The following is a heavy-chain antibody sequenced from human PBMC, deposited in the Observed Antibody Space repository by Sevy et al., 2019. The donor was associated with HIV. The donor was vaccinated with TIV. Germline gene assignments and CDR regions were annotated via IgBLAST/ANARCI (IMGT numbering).Heavy chain of an antibody. Sequence: ASVKVSCKASGYTFTGYYMHWVRQAPGQGLEWMGRINPNSGGTNYAQKFQGRVTMTRDTSISTAYMELSRLRSDDTAVYYCARDSPSCSGGSCYPSFDYWGQGTLVTVSS. CDR2: INPNSGGT. J-gene: IGHJ4*02. V-gene: IGHV1-2*06. CDR3: ARDSPSCSGGSCYPSFDY. D-gene: IGHD2-15*01. CDR1: GYTFTGYY.